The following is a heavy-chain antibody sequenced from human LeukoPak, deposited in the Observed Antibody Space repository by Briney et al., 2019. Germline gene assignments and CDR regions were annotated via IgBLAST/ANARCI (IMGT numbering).Heavy chain of an antibody. CDR1: GFTVSNNY. CDR3: ARDVPPAADAFDL. CDR2: IYSGGST. J-gene: IGHJ3*01. V-gene: IGHV3-66*01. D-gene: IGHD6-13*01. Sequence: GGSLRPSCAASGFTVSNNYMSWVRQAPGKGLEWVSVIYSGGSTYYADSVKGRFTISRDNSKNTLFLQMNSLRAEDTAVYYCARDVPPAADAFDLWGQGTMVTVSS.